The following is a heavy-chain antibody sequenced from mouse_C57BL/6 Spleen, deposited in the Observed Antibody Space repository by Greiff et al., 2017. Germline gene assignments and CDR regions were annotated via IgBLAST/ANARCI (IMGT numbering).Heavy chain of an antibody. V-gene: IGHV5-9-1*02. Sequence: EVHLVESGEGLVKPGGSLKLSCAASGFTFSSYAMSWVRQTPEKRLEWVAYISSGGDYIYYADTVKGRFTISRDNARNTLYLQMSSLKSEDTAMYYCTREGGTGAMDYWGQGTSVTVSS. CDR3: TREGGTGAMDY. CDR1: GFTFSSYA. CDR2: ISSGGDYI. D-gene: IGHD2-14*01. J-gene: IGHJ4*01.